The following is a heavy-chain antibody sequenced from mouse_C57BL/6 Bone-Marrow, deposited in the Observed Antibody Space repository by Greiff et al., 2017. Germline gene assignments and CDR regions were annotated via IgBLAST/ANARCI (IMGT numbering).Heavy chain of an antibody. CDR2: ISNGGGST. D-gene: IGHD2-5*01. J-gene: IGHJ4*01. CDR1: GFTFSDYY. V-gene: IGHV5-12*01. Sequence: EVQRVESGGGLVQPGGSLKLSCAASGFTFSDYYMYWVRQTPEKRLEWVAYISNGGGSTYYPDTVKGRFTISRDNAKNTLYLQMSRLKSEDTAMYYCARTYSNYAMDYWGQGTSVTVSS. CDR3: ARTYSNYAMDY.